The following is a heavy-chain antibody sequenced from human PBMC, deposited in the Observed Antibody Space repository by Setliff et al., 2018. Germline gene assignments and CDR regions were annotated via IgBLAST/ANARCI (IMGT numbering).Heavy chain of an antibody. J-gene: IGHJ4*02. Sequence: RASVKVSCKASGYTFTSYYMHWVRQAPGQGLEWMGLINPTGGSTSYAQKFQGRVTMTRDTSTSTVFMELSSLRSEDTAVYYCERLVRYCTTTTCQRTSGDDFWGQGTLVTVSS. CDR1: GYTFTSYY. CDR2: INPTGGST. V-gene: IGHV1-46*01. D-gene: IGHD2-2*01. CDR3: ERLVRYCTTTTCQRTSGDDF.